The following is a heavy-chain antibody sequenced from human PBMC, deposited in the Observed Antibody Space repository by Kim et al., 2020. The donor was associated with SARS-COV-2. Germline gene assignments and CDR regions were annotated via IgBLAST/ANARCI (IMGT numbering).Heavy chain of an antibody. Sequence: SETLSLTCAVYGGSFSGYYWSWIRQPPGKGLEWVGEINHSGSTNYNPSLTSRLTISVDTSKNQFSLRLSSVTAADTAVYYCARGGYDFWSGYRGASKYYFVYWGQGTLVTVSS. J-gene: IGHJ4*02. CDR1: GGSFSGYY. CDR2: INHSGST. D-gene: IGHD3-3*01. V-gene: IGHV4-34*01. CDR3: ARGGYDFWSGYRGASKYYFVY.